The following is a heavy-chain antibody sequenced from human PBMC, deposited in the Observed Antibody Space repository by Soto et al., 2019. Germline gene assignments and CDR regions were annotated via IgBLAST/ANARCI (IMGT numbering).Heavy chain of an antibody. D-gene: IGHD4-17*01. Sequence: SETLSLTCTVSGGSISSYYWSWIRQPPGKGLEWIGYTYYSGDTNYNPSLKSRVTISVDTSKNQFSLSLSSLTAADTAVYYCARDTRYGVLDYWGQGTLVTVSS. CDR2: TYYSGDT. CDR1: GGSISSYY. V-gene: IGHV4-59*01. J-gene: IGHJ4*02. CDR3: ARDTRYGVLDY.